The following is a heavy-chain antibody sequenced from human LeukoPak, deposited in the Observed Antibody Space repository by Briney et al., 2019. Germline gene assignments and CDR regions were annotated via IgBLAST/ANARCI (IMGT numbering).Heavy chain of an antibody. J-gene: IGHJ4*02. D-gene: IGHD3-3*01. CDR1: GFTFSSYW. CDR3: ARAILPYDFWSVYFDY. Sequence: PGGSLRLSCAASGFTFSSYWMSWVRQAPGKGLEWVANIKQDGSEKYYVDSVKGRFTISRDNAKNSLYLQMNSLRAEDTAVYYCARAILPYDFWSVYFDYWGQGTLVTVSS. CDR2: IKQDGSEK. V-gene: IGHV3-7*01.